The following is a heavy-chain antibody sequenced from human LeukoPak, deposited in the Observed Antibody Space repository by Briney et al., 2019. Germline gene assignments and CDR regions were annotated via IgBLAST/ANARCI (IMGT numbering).Heavy chain of an antibody. D-gene: IGHD2-2*01. CDR3: ARDPGYCSSTSCRNRFDY. V-gene: IGHV4-39*07. CDR1: GGSISSSSYY. Sequence: SETLSLTCTVSGGSISSSSYYWGWIRQPPGKGLEWIGEINHSGSTNYNPSLKSRVTISVDTSKNQFSLKLSSVTAADTAVYYCARDPGYCSSTSCRNRFDYWGQGTLVTVSS. CDR2: INHSGST. J-gene: IGHJ4*02.